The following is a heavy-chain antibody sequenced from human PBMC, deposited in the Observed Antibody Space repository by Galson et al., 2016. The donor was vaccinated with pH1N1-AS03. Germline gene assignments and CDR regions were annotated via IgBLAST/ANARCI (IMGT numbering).Heavy chain of an antibody. D-gene: IGHD4-23*01. CDR2: IYNDDTT. V-gene: IGHV3-53*01. CDR3: ARWSRGGNFASLDP. CDR1: GFTVSNSY. Sequence: SLRLSCAASGFTVSNSYLSWVRQAPGKGLEWVSIIYNDDTTYYADSLKGRFTTSRDNHKNPLYPQMNTLTAEDTAVYYCARWSRGGNFASLDPWGQGTLVTVSS. J-gene: IGHJ5*02.